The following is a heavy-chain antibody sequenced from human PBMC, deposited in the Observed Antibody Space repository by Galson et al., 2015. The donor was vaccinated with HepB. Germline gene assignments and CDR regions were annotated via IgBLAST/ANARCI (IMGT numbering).Heavy chain of an antibody. CDR3: ARGRGDYRLRRWYQRGRYYYYYMDV. D-gene: IGHD4-11*01. CDR2: INPNSGGT. Sequence: SVKVSCKAFGYTFTGYYMHWVRQAPGQGLEWMGRINPNSGGTNYAQKFQGRVTMTRDTSISTAYMELSRLRSDDTAVYYCARGRGDYRLRRWYQRGRYYYYYMDVWGKGTTVTVSS. CDR1: GYTFTGYY. V-gene: IGHV1-2*06. J-gene: IGHJ6*03.